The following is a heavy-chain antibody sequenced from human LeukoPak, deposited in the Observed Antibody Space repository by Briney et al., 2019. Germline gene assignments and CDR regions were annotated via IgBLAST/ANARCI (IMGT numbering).Heavy chain of an antibody. J-gene: IGHJ4*02. CDR2: IYYSGST. Sequence: SETLSLTCTVSGGSINSGDYYWSWIRQPPGKGLEWIGYIYYSGSTNYNPSLKSRVTISVDTSKNQFSLKLSSVTAADTAVYYCAREDSGYDISWGQGTLVTVSS. V-gene: IGHV4-61*08. CDR3: AREDSGYDIS. CDR1: GGSINSGDYY. D-gene: IGHD5-12*01.